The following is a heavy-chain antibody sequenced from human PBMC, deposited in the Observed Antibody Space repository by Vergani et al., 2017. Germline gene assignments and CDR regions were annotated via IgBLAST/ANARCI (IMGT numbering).Heavy chain of an antibody. CDR1: GYSFTSYW. Sequence: EVQLVQSGAEVKKPGESLRISCKCSGYSFTSYWISWVRQMPGKGMEWMGRIDPSDSYTNYSPSFQGHVTISADKSISTAYLQGSSLKASDTAMYYCARQVAVAGKWWGPYYYYGMDVWGQGTTVTVSS. CDR2: IDPSDSYT. D-gene: IGHD6-19*01. CDR3: ARQVAVAGKWWGPYYYYGMDV. J-gene: IGHJ6*02. V-gene: IGHV5-10-1*01.